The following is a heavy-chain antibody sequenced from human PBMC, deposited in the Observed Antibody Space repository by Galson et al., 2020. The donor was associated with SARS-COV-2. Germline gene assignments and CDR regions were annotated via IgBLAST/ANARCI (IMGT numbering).Heavy chain of an antibody. CDR3: AHRQAAAAGTPYFDY. CDR2: IYWDDDK. J-gene: IGHJ4*02. V-gene: IGHV2-5*02. Sequence: SGPTLVKPTQTLTLTCTFSGFSLSTRGVGVGWIRQPPGKDLEWLAHIYWDDDKRYSPSLKSRLTITKDTSKNQVVLTMTNMDPVDTATYYCAHRQAAAAGTPYFDYWGQGTLVTVSS. D-gene: IGHD6-13*01. CDR1: GFSLSTRGVG.